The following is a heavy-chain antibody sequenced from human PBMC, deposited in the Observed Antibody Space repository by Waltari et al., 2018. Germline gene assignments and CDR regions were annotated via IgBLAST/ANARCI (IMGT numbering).Heavy chain of an antibody. D-gene: IGHD2-2*01. CDR1: GYTFTAYY. CDR2: ISPNSGDT. J-gene: IGHJ6*02. Sequence: QVQLVQSGAEVKKPGASVKVSCKASGYTFTAYYIHWLRQAPGQGLDWMGWISPNSGDTKFAQRCQGRVTMTRETSISTAYMELSRLTSDDTAVYYCARGSRYCTSTTCPSSAFDVWGQGTTVTVSS. CDR3: ARGSRYCTSTTCPSSAFDV. V-gene: IGHV1-2*02.